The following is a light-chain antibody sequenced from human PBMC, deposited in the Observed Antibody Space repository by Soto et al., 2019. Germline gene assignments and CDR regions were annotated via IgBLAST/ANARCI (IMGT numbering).Light chain of an antibody. Sequence: EIVMTQSPATLSVSPGERATLSCRASQSLRSNLAWYQQKPGQAPRLLIYGASTRATGIPARFSGSGSGTEFTLPISSLQSEDFAVYYCQQYNDWPPIPFGQGTRLEIK. CDR1: QSLRSN. J-gene: IGKJ5*01. CDR3: QQYNDWPPIP. V-gene: IGKV3-15*01. CDR2: GAS.